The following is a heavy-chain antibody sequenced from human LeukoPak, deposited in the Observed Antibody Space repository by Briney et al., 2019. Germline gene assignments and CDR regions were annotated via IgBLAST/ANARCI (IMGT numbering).Heavy chain of an antibody. V-gene: IGHV3-23*01. D-gene: IGHD3-3*01. CDR3: AKDSEYYDFWSGSTYFDY. CDR1: GFTFSSYA. J-gene: IGHJ4*02. Sequence: GGSLRLSCAASGFTFSSYAMSWVRQAPGKGLEWVSAISGSGGSTYYADSVKGRFTISRDNSKNTLYLQMNSLRAEDTAVYYCAKDSEYYDFWSGSTYFDYWGQGTLVTVSS. CDR2: ISGSGGST.